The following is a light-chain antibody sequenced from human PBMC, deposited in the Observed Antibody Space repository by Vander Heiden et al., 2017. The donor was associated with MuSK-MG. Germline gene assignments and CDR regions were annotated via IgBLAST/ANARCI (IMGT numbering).Light chain of an antibody. CDR1: TGAVTSGYY. V-gene: IGLV7-43*01. CDR3: LLYYGGALV. CDR2: STS. Sequence: QTVVTQEPSLTVSPGGPVTLTCSSSTGAVTSGYYPNWFQQKPGQAHRALIYSTSNKHPWTPDRFSGSLLGGKAALTLSGVQPEDEAEYDCLLYYGGALVFGTGTKVTVL. J-gene: IGLJ1*01.